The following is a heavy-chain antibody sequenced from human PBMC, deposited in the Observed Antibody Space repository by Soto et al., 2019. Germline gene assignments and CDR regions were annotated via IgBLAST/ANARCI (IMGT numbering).Heavy chain of an antibody. CDR3: ARDGYCSGGSCYSVPVFDY. D-gene: IGHD2-15*01. V-gene: IGHV3-23*01. CDR1: GFTFSNYA. CDR2: ISGSGDST. J-gene: IGHJ4*02. Sequence: GGSLRLSCAASGFTFSNYAMSWVRQAPGKGLEWVSAISGSGDSTYYADSVKGRFTISRDNSKNTLYLQMNSLRAEDTAVYYCARDGYCSGGSCYSVPVFDYWGQGTLVTVSS.